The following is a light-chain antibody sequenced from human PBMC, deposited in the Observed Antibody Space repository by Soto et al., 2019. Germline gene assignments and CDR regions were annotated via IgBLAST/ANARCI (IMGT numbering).Light chain of an antibody. CDR2: DVN. V-gene: IGLV2-8*01. Sequence: QSALTQPPSASGSPGQAVTISCTGTSSDVGAYNYVSWYQQYAGKAPKVIIYDVNKRPSGVPDRFSGSKSGNTASLTVSGLQAEDEADYYCSSYAGSNILYVFGTGTKLTVL. CDR3: SSYAGSNILYV. CDR1: SSDVGAYNY. J-gene: IGLJ1*01.